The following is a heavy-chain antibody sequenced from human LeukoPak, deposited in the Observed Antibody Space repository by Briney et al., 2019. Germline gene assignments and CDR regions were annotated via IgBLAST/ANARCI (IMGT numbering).Heavy chain of an antibody. D-gene: IGHD6-13*01. CDR2: ISSSSSYI. Sequence: PGGSLRLSCAASGFTFSSYSMNWVRQAPGKGLDWVSSISSSSSYIYYADSVKARFTISRDNAKNSLYPQMNSLRAEDTAVYYCARGGIAAAGTSYWGQGTLVTVSS. CDR1: GFTFSSYS. CDR3: ARGGIAAAGTSY. V-gene: IGHV3-21*01. J-gene: IGHJ4*02.